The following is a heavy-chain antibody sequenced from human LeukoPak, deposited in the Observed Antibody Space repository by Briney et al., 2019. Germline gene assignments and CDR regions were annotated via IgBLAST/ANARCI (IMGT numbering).Heavy chain of an antibody. CDR1: GGTFSSYA. CDR3: ARGPKWSGNFYYFDY. Sequence: SVKVSCKASGGTFSSYAISWVRQAPGQGLEWMGRIIPILGIANYAQKFQGRVTITKNTSISTAYMELSSLRSEDTAVYYCARGPKWSGNFYYFDYWGQGTLVTVSS. J-gene: IGHJ4*02. D-gene: IGHD3-3*01. V-gene: IGHV1-69*04. CDR2: IIPILGIA.